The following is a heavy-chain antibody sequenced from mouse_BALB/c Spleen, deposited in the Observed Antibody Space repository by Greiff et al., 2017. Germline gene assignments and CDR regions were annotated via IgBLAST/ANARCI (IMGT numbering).Heavy chain of an antibody. CDR3: ARLMITTRGYYAMDY. J-gene: IGHJ4*01. V-gene: IGHV4-1*02. CDR1: GFDFSRYW. CDR2: INPDSSTI. D-gene: IGHD2-4*01. Sequence: EVKLQESGGGLVQPGGSLKLSCAASGFDFSRYWMSWVRQAPGKGLEWIGEINPDSSTINYTPSLKDKFIISRDNAKNTLYLQMSKVRSEDTALYYCARLMITTRGYYAMDYWGQGTSVTVSS.